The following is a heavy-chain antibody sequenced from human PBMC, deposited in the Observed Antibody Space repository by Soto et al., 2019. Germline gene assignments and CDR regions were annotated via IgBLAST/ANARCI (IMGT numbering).Heavy chain of an antibody. J-gene: IGHJ4*02. Sequence: VGSLRLSGAASGFTFSSYAMSWVRQAPGKGLEWVSAISGSGGSTYYADSVKGRFTISRDNSKNTLYLQMNSLRAEDTAVYYCAMSRRPSGYPVDYWGQGTLVTVSS. CDR3: AMSRRPSGYPVDY. V-gene: IGHV3-23*01. CDR2: ISGSGGST. CDR1: GFTFSSYA. D-gene: IGHD3-3*01.